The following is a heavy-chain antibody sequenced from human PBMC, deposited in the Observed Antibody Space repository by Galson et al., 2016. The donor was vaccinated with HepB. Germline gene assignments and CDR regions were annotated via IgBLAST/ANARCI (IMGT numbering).Heavy chain of an antibody. J-gene: IGHJ4*02. CDR3: ARESSGTTLGALDY. CDR1: GFTFSNFG. CDR2: IWDDGPDK. D-gene: IGHD1-1*01. V-gene: IGHV3-33*01. Sequence: SLRLSCAASGFTFSNFGMHRVRQAPGKGLEWVAVIWDDGPDKYYLDSVKGRFTISRDNSRKTLYLQMNSLRAEDTAVYYCARESSGTTLGALDYWGQGTLVTVYS.